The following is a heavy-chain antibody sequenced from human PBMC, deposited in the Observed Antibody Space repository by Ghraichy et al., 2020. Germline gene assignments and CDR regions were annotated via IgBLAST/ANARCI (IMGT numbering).Heavy chain of an antibody. J-gene: IGHJ5*02. CDR3: ARVQKTYGSGRPYNWFDP. CDR2: ISAYNGNT. Sequence: ASVKVSCKASGYTFTSYGISWVRQAPGQGLEWMGWISAYNGNTNYAQKLQGRVTMTTDTSTSTAYMELRSLRSDDTAVYYCARVQKTYGSGRPYNWFDPWGQGTLVTVSS. CDR1: GYTFTSYG. V-gene: IGHV1-18*01. D-gene: IGHD3-10*01.